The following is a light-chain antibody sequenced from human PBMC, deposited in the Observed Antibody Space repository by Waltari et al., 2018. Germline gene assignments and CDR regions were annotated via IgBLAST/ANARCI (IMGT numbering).Light chain of an antibody. V-gene: IGLV2-23*02. CDR3: SSYAGTYTYVV. J-gene: IGLJ2*01. Sequence: SALTQPASVSGSPGQSIAISCTGTSSDIAAYDYVSWYQHHPGKAPKLLIYDVSHRPSGVVDRFSGSKSGITASLTISGLQAEDEAEYFCSSYAGTYTYVVFGGGTKLTVL. CDR1: SSDIAAYDY. CDR2: DVS.